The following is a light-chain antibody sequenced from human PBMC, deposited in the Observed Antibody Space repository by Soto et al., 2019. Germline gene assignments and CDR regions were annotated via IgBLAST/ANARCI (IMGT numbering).Light chain of an antibody. CDR3: QQYNNWPIT. J-gene: IGKJ5*01. CDR2: GSS. CDR1: QSVSSN. V-gene: IGKV3-15*01. Sequence: VMTQSPGTLSVSPGERATLSCRASQSVSSNLAWYQQKPGQAPRLLIYGSSTRATGIPARFTGSGSGTEFTLTISSLQSEDFAVYYCQQYNNWPITFGGGTRLEIK.